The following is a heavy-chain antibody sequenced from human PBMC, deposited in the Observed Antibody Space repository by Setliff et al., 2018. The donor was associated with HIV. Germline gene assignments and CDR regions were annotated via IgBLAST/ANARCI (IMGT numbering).Heavy chain of an antibody. J-gene: IGHJ4*02. CDR2: INQRGNS. V-gene: IGHV4-34*01. D-gene: IGHD3-10*01. CDR1: GGSFSGYF. Sequence: SETLSLTCAVYGGSFSGYFWSWIRQFPGRGLEWITEINQRGNSNHNPSLKSRVTVSVDLSKNQFSLTLNSVTAADTAVYYCVRRPMIRGKPFDLWGQGTQVTVSS. CDR3: VRRPMIRGKPFDL.